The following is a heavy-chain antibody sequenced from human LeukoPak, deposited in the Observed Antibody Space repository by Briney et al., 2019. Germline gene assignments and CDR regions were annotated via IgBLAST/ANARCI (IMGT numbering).Heavy chain of an antibody. CDR3: ARSLRGNYIDY. D-gene: IGHD1-26*01. Sequence: ASVKVSCKASAYTFTSCNINWVRQAPGQGLEWMGWISAYNGNTNYAQKLQGRVTLTTDTSTSTAYMELSSLRSEDTAVYYCARSLRGNYIDYWGQGTLVTVSS. V-gene: IGHV1-18*01. CDR1: AYTFTSCN. J-gene: IGHJ4*02. CDR2: ISAYNGNT.